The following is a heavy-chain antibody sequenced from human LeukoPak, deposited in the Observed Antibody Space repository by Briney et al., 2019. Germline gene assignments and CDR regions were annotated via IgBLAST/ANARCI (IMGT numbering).Heavy chain of an antibody. CDR3: ARVSWYLSEYYFDH. D-gene: IGHD6-13*01. J-gene: IGHJ4*02. CDR2: IYHSGST. Sequence: PSETLSLTCTVSGYPISSGYYWGWIRQPPGKGLEWIGSIYHSGSTYYNPSLKSRVTISVDTSKNQFSLKLSSVTAADTAVYYCARVSWYLSEYYFDHWGQGTLVTVSS. CDR1: GYPISSGYY. V-gene: IGHV4-38-2*02.